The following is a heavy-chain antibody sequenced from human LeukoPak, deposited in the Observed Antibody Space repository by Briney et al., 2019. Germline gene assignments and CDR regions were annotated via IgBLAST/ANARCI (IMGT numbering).Heavy chain of an antibody. V-gene: IGHV3-7*03. CDR1: GFTLSSYW. D-gene: IGHD3-16*01. J-gene: IGHJ6*02. CDR3: ARGGGLDV. CDR2: IKQDGSEK. Sequence: GGSLRLSCVASGFTLSSYWTSWVRQAPGKGLEWLANIKQDGSEKYYVDSVKGRFTISRDNAKNSLYLQMNSLRAEDTAVYFCARGGGLDVWGQGATVTVSS.